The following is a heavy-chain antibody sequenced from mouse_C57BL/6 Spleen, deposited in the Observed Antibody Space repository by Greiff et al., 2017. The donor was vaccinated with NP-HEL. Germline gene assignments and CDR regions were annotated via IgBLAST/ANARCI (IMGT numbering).Heavy chain of an antibody. D-gene: IGHD1-1*01. CDR2: IDPSDCYT. V-gene: IGHV1-69*01. CDR3: ARRIFTEGYLDV. Sequence: QVQLQQPGAELVMPGASVKLSCKASGYTFTSYWMHWVKQRPGQGLEWIGEIDPSDCYTNYIHKFTGKSTLTVDKSSSTDYMQLSSLTSEDSAVYYCARRIFTEGYLDVWGTGTTVTVSS. J-gene: IGHJ1*03. CDR1: GYTFTSYW.